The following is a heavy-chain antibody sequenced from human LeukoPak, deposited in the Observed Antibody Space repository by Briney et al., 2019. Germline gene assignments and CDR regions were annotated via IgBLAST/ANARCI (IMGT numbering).Heavy chain of an antibody. CDR2: FDPEDGET. Sequence: ASVKVSCKVSGYTLTELSMHWVRQVPGKGLEWMGGFDPEDGETIYAQKFQGRVTMTEDTSTDTAYMELSSLRSEDTAVYYCATFSGYSSSWYVDYWGQGTLVTVSS. V-gene: IGHV1-24*01. D-gene: IGHD6-13*01. CDR1: GYTLTELS. J-gene: IGHJ4*02. CDR3: ATFSGYSSSWYVDY.